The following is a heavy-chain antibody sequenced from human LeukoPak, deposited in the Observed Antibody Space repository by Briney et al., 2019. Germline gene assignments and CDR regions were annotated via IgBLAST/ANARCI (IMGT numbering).Heavy chain of an antibody. D-gene: IGHD4-17*01. Sequence: GGSLRLSCAASGFTSSSYAMHWVRQAPGKGLERVAVISYDGSNKYYADSVKGRFTISRDNSKNTLYLQMNSLRAEDTAVYYCARDTSMTTVTTSGYWGQGTLVTVSS. CDR3: ARDTSMTTVTTSGY. J-gene: IGHJ4*02. CDR1: GFTSSSYA. CDR2: ISYDGSNK. V-gene: IGHV3-30*04.